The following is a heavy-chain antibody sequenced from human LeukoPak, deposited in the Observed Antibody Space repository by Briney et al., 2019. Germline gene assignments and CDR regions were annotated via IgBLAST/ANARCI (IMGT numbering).Heavy chain of an antibody. D-gene: IGHD3-10*01. CDR2: ISSSGTTI. CDR3: ARNPPPLAAFYDGSGSYFYY. V-gene: IGHV3-48*03. Sequence: PGGSLRLSCAASGFTFSSYEMNWVRQAPGKGLEWVSFISSSGTTIYYADSVKGRFTISRDNAKNSLYLQMNSLRAEDTAVYYCARNPPPLAAFYDGSGSYFYYWGQGTLVTVSS. J-gene: IGHJ4*02. CDR1: GFTFSSYE.